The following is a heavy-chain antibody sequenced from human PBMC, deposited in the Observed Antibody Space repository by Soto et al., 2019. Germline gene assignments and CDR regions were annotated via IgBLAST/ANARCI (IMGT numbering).Heavy chain of an antibody. D-gene: IGHD3-10*01. CDR2: INPNSGGT. CDR3: ASDPEDYGSGSYGRYYYYYGMDV. Sequence: ASVKVSCKASGYTFTGYYMHWVRQAPGQGLEWMGWINPNSGGTNYAQKFQGWVTMTRDKSISTAYMELSRLRSDDTAVYYCASDPEDYGSGSYGRYYYYYGMDVWGQGTTVTVSS. J-gene: IGHJ6*02. CDR1: GYTFTGYY. V-gene: IGHV1-2*04.